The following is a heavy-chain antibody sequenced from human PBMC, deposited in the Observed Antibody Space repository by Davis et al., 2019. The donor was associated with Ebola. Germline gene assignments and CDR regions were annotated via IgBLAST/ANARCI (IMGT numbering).Heavy chain of an antibody. Sequence: ASVKVSCKASGYTFTSYYMHWVRQAPGQGLEWMGIINPSGGSTSYAQKFQGRVTMTRDTSTSTVYMELSSLRSEDTAVYYCARDLLEGGYYYGMDVWGKGTTVTVSS. D-gene: IGHD1-1*01. J-gene: IGHJ6*04. CDR3: ARDLLEGGYYYGMDV. V-gene: IGHV1-46*01. CDR2: INPSGGST. CDR1: GYTFTSYY.